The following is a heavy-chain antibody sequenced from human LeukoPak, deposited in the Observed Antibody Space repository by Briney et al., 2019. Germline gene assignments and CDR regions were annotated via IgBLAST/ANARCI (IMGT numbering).Heavy chain of an antibody. Sequence: PGGSLRLSCAASGFTFSSYAMHWVRQAPGKGLEWVAVISYDGSNKYYAYSVKGRFTISRDNSKNTLYLQMNSLRAEDTAVYYCARESGVHYGDSTDYWGQGTLVTVSS. V-gene: IGHV3-30*04. J-gene: IGHJ4*02. CDR3: ARESGVHYGDSTDY. CDR1: GFTFSSYA. D-gene: IGHD4-17*01. CDR2: ISYDGSNK.